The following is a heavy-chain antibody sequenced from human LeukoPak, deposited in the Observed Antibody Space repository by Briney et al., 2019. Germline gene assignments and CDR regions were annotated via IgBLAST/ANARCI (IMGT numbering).Heavy chain of an antibody. D-gene: IGHD3-10*02. CDR2: ISDSGDGT. CDR1: GFTFTSHA. CDR3: ARDSPVCSF. Sequence: SGGSLRLSCAASGFTFTSHAMSWVRQAPGKGLEWVSAISDSGDGTYYADFVKGRFTISRGDSKNTLYLQMNSLRAEDTAVYYCARDSPVCSFWGQGTLVTVSS. J-gene: IGHJ4*02. V-gene: IGHV3-23*01.